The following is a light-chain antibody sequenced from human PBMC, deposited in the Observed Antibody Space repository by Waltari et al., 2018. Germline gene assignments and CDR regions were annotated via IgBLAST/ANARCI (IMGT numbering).Light chain of an antibody. V-gene: IGLV2-14*01. CDR3: CSFTRASTWV. J-gene: IGLJ3*02. CDR2: EVN. Sequence: QSALTQPASVSGSPGQSITISCTGTNGDIGNYNYVSWYQQHPGKAPKLIIYEVNYRPSGFSNRCSGSKSGNTASLTISGLQAEDEADYYCCSFTRASTWVFGGGTKLTVL. CDR1: NGDIGNYNY.